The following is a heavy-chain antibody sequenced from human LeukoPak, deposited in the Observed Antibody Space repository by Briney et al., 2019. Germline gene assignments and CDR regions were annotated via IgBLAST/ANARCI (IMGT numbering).Heavy chain of an antibody. V-gene: IGHV3-21*01. D-gene: IGHD3-22*01. J-gene: IGHJ4*02. CDR2: ISSSGTYI. CDR3: ARVSYDSSGYGY. Sequence: GGSLRLSCAASGFTFSRFSMNWVRQAPGKGLEWVSSISSSGTYIYYADSVKGRFTISRDSAKNSLYLQMNSLRAEDTAVYYCARVSYDSSGYGYWGQGTLVTVSS. CDR1: GFTFSRFS.